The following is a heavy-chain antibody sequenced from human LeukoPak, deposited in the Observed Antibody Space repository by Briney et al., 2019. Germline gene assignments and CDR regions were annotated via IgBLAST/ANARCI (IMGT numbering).Heavy chain of an antibody. Sequence: ASVKVSCKASGYTFTSYGISWVRQAPGQGLEWMGWISAYNGNTNYAQKLQGRVTMTTDTSTSTACMELRSLRSDDTAVYYCARLYYDILTGYYNHYYYYYMDVWGKGTTVTVSS. J-gene: IGHJ6*03. CDR2: ISAYNGNT. CDR1: GYTFTSYG. D-gene: IGHD3-9*01. CDR3: ARLYYDILTGYYNHYYYYYMDV. V-gene: IGHV1-18*01.